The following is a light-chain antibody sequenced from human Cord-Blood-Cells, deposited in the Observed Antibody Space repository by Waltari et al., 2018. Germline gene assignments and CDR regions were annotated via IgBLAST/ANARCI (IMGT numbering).Light chain of an antibody. Sequence: EIVLTQSPGTLSLSPGERATLSCRASQSVSSSYLAWYQQKPDQAPRLLIYGASSRATGIPDRFSGSGSGTDFTLTISRLEPEDFAVYYCQQYGSSPGTFGQVTKVEIK. CDR1: QSVSSSY. CDR2: GAS. V-gene: IGKV3-20*01. CDR3: QQYGSSPGT. J-gene: IGKJ1*01.